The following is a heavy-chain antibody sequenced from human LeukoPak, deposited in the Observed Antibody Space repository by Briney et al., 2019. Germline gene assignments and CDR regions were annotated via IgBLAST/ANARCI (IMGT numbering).Heavy chain of an antibody. J-gene: IGHJ4*02. Sequence: SETLSLTCTVSGGSTSSYYWSWIRQPPGKGLEWIGYIYYSGSTNYNPSLKSRVTISVDTSKNQFSLKLSSVTAADTAVYYCARVPYYYDSSGYPDYWGQGTLVTVSS. CDR1: GGSTSSYY. D-gene: IGHD3-22*01. CDR3: ARVPYYYDSSGYPDY. CDR2: IYYSGST. V-gene: IGHV4-59*01.